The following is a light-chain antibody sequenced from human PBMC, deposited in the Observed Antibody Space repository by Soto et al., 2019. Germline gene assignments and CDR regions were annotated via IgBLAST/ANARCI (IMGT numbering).Light chain of an antibody. J-gene: IGLJ1*01. CDR1: SSDVGSYNY. CDR3: SSYTTRTTLYV. Sequence: QSELTKPASVYGSPGQSITISCTGTSSDVGSYNYVSWYQLHPGKAPKLMIYEVSNRPSGVSNRFSGSKSGDTASLTISGLQAEDEADYYCSSYTTRTTLYVFGTGTKVTVL. CDR2: EVS. V-gene: IGLV2-14*01.